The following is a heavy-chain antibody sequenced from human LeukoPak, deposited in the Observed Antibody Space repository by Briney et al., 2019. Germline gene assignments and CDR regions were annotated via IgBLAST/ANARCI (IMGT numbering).Heavy chain of an antibody. CDR2: INLNSGDT. Sequence: EASVKVSCKASGCTFTGYYMHWVRQAPGQGLEWMGWINLNSGDTNYGQKFQGRVTMTRDTSISTAYMEVRRLRSDDTAVYFCARGSYSASDYWGQGTLVTVSS. CDR3: ARGSYSASDY. D-gene: IGHD1-26*01. V-gene: IGHV1-2*02. CDR1: GCTFTGYY. J-gene: IGHJ4*02.